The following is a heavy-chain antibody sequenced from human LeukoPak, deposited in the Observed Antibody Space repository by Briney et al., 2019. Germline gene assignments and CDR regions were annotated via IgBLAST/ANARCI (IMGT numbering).Heavy chain of an antibody. J-gene: IGHJ4*02. Sequence: GASVKVSCKASGYTFTGYYMHWVRQAPGQGLEWMGWINPNSGGTNYAQKFQGRVTMTRDTSTSTAYMELSRLRSDDTAVYYCVRGYHGYSYGYNPDYWGQGTLVTVSS. CDR2: INPNSGGT. CDR3: VRGYHGYSYGYNPDY. CDR1: GYTFTGYY. D-gene: IGHD5-18*01. V-gene: IGHV1-2*02.